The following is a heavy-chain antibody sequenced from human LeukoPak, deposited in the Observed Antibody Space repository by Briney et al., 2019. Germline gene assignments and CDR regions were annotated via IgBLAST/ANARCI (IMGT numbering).Heavy chain of an antibody. D-gene: IGHD1-14*01. CDR3: ASRPRADIGPLDF. V-gene: IGHV3-23*01. CDR2: ISGDGSRT. CDR1: GSTFSNYA. Sequence: GGSLRLSCAASGSTFSNYAMSWVRQAPGKGLEWVSSISGDGSRTYYTDSVKGRFTISRDNSKNTLYLQMNSLRADETAVYYCASRPRADIGPLDFWGQGTLVTVSS. J-gene: IGHJ4*02.